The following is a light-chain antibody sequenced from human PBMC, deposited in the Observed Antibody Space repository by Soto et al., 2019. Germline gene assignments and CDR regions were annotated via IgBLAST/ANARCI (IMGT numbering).Light chain of an antibody. Sequence: SYELTQSPSVSVAPGKTARITCGGNNIGTKSVHWYQQKPGQAPVLVIFYDSERPSGIPERFSGSNSGNTATLTISRVEAGDEADYFCQVWDSNTDHVVFGGGTKLTVL. CDR1: NIGTKS. CDR3: QVWDSNTDHVV. J-gene: IGLJ2*01. CDR2: YDS. V-gene: IGLV3-21*04.